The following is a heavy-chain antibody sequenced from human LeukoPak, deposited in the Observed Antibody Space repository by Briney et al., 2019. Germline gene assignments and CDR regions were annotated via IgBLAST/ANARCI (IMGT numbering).Heavy chain of an antibody. CDR3: TTVSVVVLSTTGGPF. Sequence: GGSLRLSCAASGFTFSSYRMNWVRQAPGKGLEWVGRIKSKTDGGTTDYAAPVKGRFTISRDDSKNTLYLQMNSLKTEDTAVYYCTTVSVVVLSTTGGPFWGQGTLVTVSS. J-gene: IGHJ4*02. CDR2: IKSKTDGGTT. D-gene: IGHD2-15*01. CDR1: GFTFSSYR. V-gene: IGHV3-15*01.